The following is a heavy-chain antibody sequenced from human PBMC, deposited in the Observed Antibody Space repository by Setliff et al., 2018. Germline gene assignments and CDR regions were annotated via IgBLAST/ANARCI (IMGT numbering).Heavy chain of an antibody. CDR1: GDSISSRRNY. V-gene: IGHV4-61*09. Sequence: PSETLSLTCTVSGDSISSRRNYWGWFRQPAGKELEWIGQIYTSWSTNYNPSLKSRVTISLDTSKNQFSLSLTSVTAEDTAVYYCARMSGFQYIDVWGKGTPVTVSS. CDR3: ARMSGFQYIDV. D-gene: IGHD3-3*01. CDR2: IYTSWST. J-gene: IGHJ6*03.